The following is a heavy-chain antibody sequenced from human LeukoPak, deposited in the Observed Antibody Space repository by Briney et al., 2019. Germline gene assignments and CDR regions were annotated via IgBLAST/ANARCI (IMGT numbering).Heavy chain of an antibody. J-gene: IGHJ3*02. Sequence: PGGSLRLSCAASGFTFSIAWMSWVRQAPGKGLEWVGRIKSKTDGGTTDYAAPVKGRFTISRDDSKNTLYLQMNSLKTEDTAVYYCITVFTVVTQAFDIWGQGTMVTVSS. CDR3: ITVFTVVTQAFDI. CDR1: GFTFSIAW. D-gene: IGHD4-23*01. V-gene: IGHV3-15*01. CDR2: IKSKTDGGTT.